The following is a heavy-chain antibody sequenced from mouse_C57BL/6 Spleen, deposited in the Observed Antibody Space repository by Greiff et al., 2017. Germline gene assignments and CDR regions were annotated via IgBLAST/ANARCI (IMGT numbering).Heavy chain of an antibody. CDR2: ISSGGDYI. CDR3: TRDDGNYDY. D-gene: IGHD2-3*01. J-gene: IGHJ2*01. CDR1: GFTFSSYA. Sequence: EVKLMESGEGLVKPGGSLKLSCAASGFTFSSYATSWVRQTPEKRLEWVAYISSGGDYIYYADTVKGRFTISRDNARNTLYLQMSSLKSEDTAMYYCTRDDGNYDYWGQGTTLTVSS. V-gene: IGHV5-9-1*02.